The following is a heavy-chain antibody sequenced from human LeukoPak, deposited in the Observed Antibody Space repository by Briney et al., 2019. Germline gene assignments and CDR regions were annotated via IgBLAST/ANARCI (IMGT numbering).Heavy chain of an antibody. CDR3: ASGTIAAAGADV. D-gene: IGHD6-13*01. CDR1: GFTFSSYA. Sequence: GGSLRLSCAASGFTFSSYAISWVRQAPGQGLEWMGGIIPIFGTANYAQKLQGRVTITADESTSTAYMELSSLRSEDTAVYYCASGTIAAAGADVWGKGTTVTISS. J-gene: IGHJ6*04. CDR2: IIPIFGTA. V-gene: IGHV1-69*01.